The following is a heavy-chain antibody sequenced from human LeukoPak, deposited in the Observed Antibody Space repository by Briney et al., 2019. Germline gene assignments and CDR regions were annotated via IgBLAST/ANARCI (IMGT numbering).Heavy chain of an antibody. CDR3: ASEYYYDSSGAAMDV. D-gene: IGHD3-22*01. CDR1: GFTFSSYE. Sequence: GGSLRLSCAASGFTFSSYEMNWVRQAPGKGLEWVSYISSSGSTIYYADSVKGRFTISRDNAKNSLYLQMNSLRAEDTAVYYCASEYYYDSSGAAMDVWGKGTTVTVSS. J-gene: IGHJ6*03. V-gene: IGHV3-48*03. CDR2: ISSSGSTI.